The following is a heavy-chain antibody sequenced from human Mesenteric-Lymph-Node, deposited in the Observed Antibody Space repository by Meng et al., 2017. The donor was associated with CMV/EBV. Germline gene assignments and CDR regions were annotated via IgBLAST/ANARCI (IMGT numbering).Heavy chain of an antibody. D-gene: IGHD6-19*01. V-gene: IGHV3-23*01. CDR2: VSDRGVST. CDR1: GFTFSDYP. Sequence: ETLSLTCATSGFTFSDYPMTWVRQAPGKGLEWVASVSDRGVSTYYADSVKGRFTVSRDNSKNTLYLQMSSLRPEDTAIYYCARVQWLVNYFDYWGQETLVTVSS. CDR3: ARVQWLVNYFDY. J-gene: IGHJ4*02.